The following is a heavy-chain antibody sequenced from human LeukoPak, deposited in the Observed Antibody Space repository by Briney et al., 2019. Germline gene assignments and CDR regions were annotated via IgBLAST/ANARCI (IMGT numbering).Heavy chain of an antibody. CDR3: ARDCSYCDFWSAYDAFDI. CDR1: GGSISSYY. J-gene: IGHJ3*02. CDR2: IYTIGST. Sequence: SEPLSLTCTAPGGSISSYYWSWIRQPAGKGREWIGRIYTIGSTNYNPSLKSRVTMSVDTSKNQVFLKLSSVTPADTAVYFCARDCSYCDFWSAYDAFDIWGQGTMVTVCS. D-gene: IGHD3-3*01. V-gene: IGHV4-4*07.